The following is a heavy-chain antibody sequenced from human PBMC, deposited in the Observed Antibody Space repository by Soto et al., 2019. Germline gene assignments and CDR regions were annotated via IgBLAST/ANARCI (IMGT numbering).Heavy chain of an antibody. CDR2: IYYSGST. CDR3: ARENPRREDYYDSSGYLDY. V-gene: IGHV4-31*03. Sequence: SETLSLTCTVSGGSISSGGYYWSWIRQHPGKGLEWIGYIYYSGSTYYNPSLKSRVTISVDTSKNQFSLKLSSVTAADTAVYYCARENPRREDYYDSSGYLDYWGQGTLVTVSS. CDR1: GGSISSGGYY. J-gene: IGHJ4*02. D-gene: IGHD3-22*01.